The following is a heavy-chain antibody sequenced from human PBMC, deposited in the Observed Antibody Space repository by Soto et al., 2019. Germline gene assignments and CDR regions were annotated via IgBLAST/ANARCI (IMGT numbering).Heavy chain of an antibody. CDR2: IYYSGST. D-gene: IGHD3-10*01. CDR1: GGCINIYY. Sequence: SETLSLTCTVSGGCINIYYWSWLRHPPGKGLEWIGYIYYSGSTNYNPSLKSRVTISVDTSKNQFSLKLSSVTAADTAVYSCGRDAVRTPNPYYYSGQGTLVTVSS. V-gene: IGHV4-59*01. J-gene: IGHJ4*02. CDR3: GRDAVRTPNPYYY.